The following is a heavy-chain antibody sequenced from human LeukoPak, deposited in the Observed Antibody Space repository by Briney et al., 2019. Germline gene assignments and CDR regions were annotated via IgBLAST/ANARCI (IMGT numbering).Heavy chain of an antibody. CDR2: IYYSGST. Sequence: TSETLSLTCTVSGGSISSYYWSWIRQPPGKGLEWIGYIYYSGSTNYNPSLKSRVSISVDTSKNQFSLKLNSVTAADTAVYYCARDRDDYVWGSHRIFDYWGQGTLVTVSS. CDR1: GGSISSYY. V-gene: IGHV4-59*01. CDR3: ARDRDDYVWGSHRIFDY. J-gene: IGHJ4*02. D-gene: IGHD3-16*02.